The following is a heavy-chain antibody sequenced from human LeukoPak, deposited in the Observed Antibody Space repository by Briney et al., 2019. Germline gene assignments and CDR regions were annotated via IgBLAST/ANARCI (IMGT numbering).Heavy chain of an antibody. CDR3: ARATGTTTGAYYYYGMDV. D-gene: IGHD1-1*01. CDR2: INPNSGGT. V-gene: IGHV1-2*02. Sequence: GASVKVSCKASGYTFTGYYMHWVRQAPGQGLEWMGWINPNSGGTNYAQRFQGRVTMTRDTSISTAYMELSRLRSDDTAVYYCARATGTTTGAYYYYGMDVWGQGTTVTVSS. J-gene: IGHJ6*02. CDR1: GYTFTGYY.